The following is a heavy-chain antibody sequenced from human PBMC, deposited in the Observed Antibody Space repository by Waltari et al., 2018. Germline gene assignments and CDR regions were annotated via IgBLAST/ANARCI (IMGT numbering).Heavy chain of an antibody. CDR3: ARDLMGFGELLG. D-gene: IGHD3-10*01. J-gene: IGHJ4*02. Sequence: QVQLVQSGAEVKKPGASVKVSCKASGYTFTSYYMHWVRQAPGQGLEWMGIINPSGGSTSYARKFQGRVTMTRDTSTSTVYMELSSLRSEDTAVYYCARDLMGFGELLGWGQGTLVTVSS. CDR1: GYTFTSYY. CDR2: INPSGGST. V-gene: IGHV1-46*01.